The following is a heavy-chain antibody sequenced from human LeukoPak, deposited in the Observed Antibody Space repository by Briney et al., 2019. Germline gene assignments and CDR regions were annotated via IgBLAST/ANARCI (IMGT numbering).Heavy chain of an antibody. J-gene: IGHJ6*04. CDR1: GGSFSGYY. CDR3: ARHPPRVQGFRGPVDV. D-gene: IGHD2-21*01. Sequence: SETLSLTCAVYGGSFSGYYWSWIRQPPGKGLEWIGEINHSGSTNYNPSLKSRVTISVDTSKNQFSLKLSSVTAADTAVYYCARHPPRVQGFRGPVDVWGKGTTVTISS. CDR2: INHSGST. V-gene: IGHV4-34*01.